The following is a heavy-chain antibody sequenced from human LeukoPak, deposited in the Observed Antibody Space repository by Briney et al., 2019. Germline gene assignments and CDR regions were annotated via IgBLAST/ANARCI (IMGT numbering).Heavy chain of an antibody. D-gene: IGHD1-26*01. CDR2: ISYDGSNK. V-gene: IGHV3-30-3*01. CDR3: AKENPVGGTNYFDY. CDR1: GFTFSSYA. Sequence: QPGRSLRLSCAASGFTFSSYAMHWVRQAPGKGLEWVAVISYDGSNKYYADSVKGRFTISRDNSKDTLSLQMNSLRAEDTAVYYCAKENPVGGTNYFDYWGQGTLVTVPS. J-gene: IGHJ4*02.